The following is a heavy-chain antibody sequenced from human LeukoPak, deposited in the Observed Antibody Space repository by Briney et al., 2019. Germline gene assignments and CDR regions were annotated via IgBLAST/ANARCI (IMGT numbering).Heavy chain of an antibody. V-gene: IGHV3-48*03. J-gene: IGHJ4*02. Sequence: GGSLRLSCAASGFTFNSYEINWVRQAPGKGLEWVSYISSSGSTKYYADSVKGRFTISRDNAKNSLYLQMNSLRAEDTAVYYCARQTGSGLFILPGGQGTLVTVSS. CDR2: ISSSGSTK. D-gene: IGHD3/OR15-3a*01. CDR3: ARQTGSGLFILP. CDR1: GFTFNSYE.